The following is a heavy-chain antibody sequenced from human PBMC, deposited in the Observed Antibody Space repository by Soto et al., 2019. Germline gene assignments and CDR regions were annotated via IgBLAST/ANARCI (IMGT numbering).Heavy chain of an antibody. CDR3: ARDPGIVGATDAFDI. J-gene: IGHJ3*02. D-gene: IGHD1-26*01. V-gene: IGHV1-18*01. CDR2: ISAYNGNT. Sequence: VSVPVSCPASGSTFPSSGIIWVRQAPGQGLEWMGWISAYNGNTNYAQKLQGRVTMTTDTSTSTAYMELRSLRSDDTAVYYCARDPGIVGATDAFDIWGQGTMVTVSS. CDR1: GSTFPSSG.